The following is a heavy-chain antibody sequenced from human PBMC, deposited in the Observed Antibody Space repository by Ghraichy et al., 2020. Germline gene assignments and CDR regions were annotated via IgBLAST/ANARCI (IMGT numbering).Heavy chain of an antibody. V-gene: IGHV3-7*04. CDR3: ARMYSGYEIYFDY. D-gene: IGHD5-12*01. Sequence: GGSLRLSCAASGFTFSSYWMSWVRQAPGKGLEWVATIKQDGSEKYYVDSVKGRFTISRDNAKNSLYLQMNSLRAEDTAVYYCARMYSGYEIYFDYWGQGTLVTVSS. J-gene: IGHJ4*02. CDR2: IKQDGSEK. CDR1: GFTFSSYW.